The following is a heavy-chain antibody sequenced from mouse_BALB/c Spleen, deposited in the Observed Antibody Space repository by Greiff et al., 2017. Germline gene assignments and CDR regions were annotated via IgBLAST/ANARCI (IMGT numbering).Heavy chain of an antibody. V-gene: IGHV1-63*02. Sequence: QVQLKESGAELVRPGTSVKISCKASGYTFTNYWLGWVKQRPGHGLEWIGDIYPGGGYTNYNEKFKGKATLTADTSSSTAYMQLSSLTSEDSAVYCCARGYGYSYYFDYWGQGTTLTVSS. J-gene: IGHJ2*01. D-gene: IGHD1-2*01. CDR1: GYTFTNYW. CDR3: ARGYGYSYYFDY. CDR2: IYPGGGYT.